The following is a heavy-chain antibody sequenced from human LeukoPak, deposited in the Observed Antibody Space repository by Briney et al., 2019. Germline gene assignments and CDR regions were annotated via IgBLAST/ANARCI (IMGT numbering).Heavy chain of an antibody. CDR2: IYYSGST. V-gene: IGHV4-59*01. Sequence: SETLSLTCTVSGGSISSYYWSWIRQPPGKGLEWIGYIYYSGSTNYNPSLKSRVTISVDTSKNQFSLKLSSVTAADTAVYYCARATIDCSGGSCYSGWYFDLWGRGTLVTVSS. J-gene: IGHJ2*01. CDR1: GGSISSYY. CDR3: ARATIDCSGGSCYSGWYFDL. D-gene: IGHD2-15*01.